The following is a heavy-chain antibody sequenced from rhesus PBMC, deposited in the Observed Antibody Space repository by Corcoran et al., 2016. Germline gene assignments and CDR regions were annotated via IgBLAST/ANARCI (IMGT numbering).Heavy chain of an antibody. J-gene: IGHJ6*01. V-gene: IGHV3S5*01. CDR1: AFTFSSYG. CDR2: MNSSGGST. D-gene: IGHD6-13*01. Sequence: EVQLVEPGGGLVQPRGSLKLSCAASAFTFSSYGMSLFRQVPGKGLEWVSVMNSSGGSTYYAVDVKGRFNISRDNTKNTLALQMNRLRAEDTAVYYCAKDASRWSNQYGLDSWGQGVVVTVSS. CDR3: AKDASRWSNQYGLDS.